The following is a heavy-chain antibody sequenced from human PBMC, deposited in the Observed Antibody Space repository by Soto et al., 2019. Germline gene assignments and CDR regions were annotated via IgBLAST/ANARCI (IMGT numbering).Heavy chain of an antibody. CDR2: ISYDGSNK. D-gene: IGHD3-22*01. V-gene: IGHV3-30-3*01. Sequence: GSLRLSCAASGFTFSSYAMHWVRQAPGKGLEWVAVISYDGSNKYYADSVKGRFTISRDNSKNTLYLQMNSLRAEDTAVYYCARSYDSSGYYYVFDYWGQGTLVTVSS. J-gene: IGHJ4*02. CDR3: ARSYDSSGYYYVFDY. CDR1: GFTFSSYA.